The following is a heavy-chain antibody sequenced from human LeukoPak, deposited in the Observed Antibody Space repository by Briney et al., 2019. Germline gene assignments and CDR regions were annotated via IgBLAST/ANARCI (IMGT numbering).Heavy chain of an antibody. J-gene: IGHJ4*02. Sequence: PPGGSLRLSCAASGFTFSIYDMNWVRQAPGKGLVWVSRINSDGTSTTYADSVKGRFTISRDNAKNMLYLQMNSLRAEDTAVYYCATSEARSNGWYVYWGQGTLVTVSS. CDR2: INSDGTST. D-gene: IGHD6-19*01. CDR1: GFTFSIYD. V-gene: IGHV3-74*01. CDR3: ATSEARSNGWYVY.